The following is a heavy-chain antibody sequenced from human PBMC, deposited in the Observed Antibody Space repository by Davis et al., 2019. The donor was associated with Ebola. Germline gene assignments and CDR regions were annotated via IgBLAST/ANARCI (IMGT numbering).Heavy chain of an antibody. D-gene: IGHD6-6*01. CDR2: IIPLFGAA. Sequence: SVKVSCKASGGTFSNHAISWVRQAPGQGLEWMGGIIPLFGAANYARKFEGRVTISADESTTTAFMELTGLRSEDTALYYCATRDSSSSWFYYYMDVWGKGTTVTVSS. CDR3: ATRDSSSSWFYYYMDV. CDR1: GGTFSNHA. V-gene: IGHV1-69*13. J-gene: IGHJ6*03.